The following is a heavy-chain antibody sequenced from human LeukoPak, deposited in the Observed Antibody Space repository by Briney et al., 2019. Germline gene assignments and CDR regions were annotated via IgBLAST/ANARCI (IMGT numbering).Heavy chain of an antibody. J-gene: IGHJ3*02. D-gene: IGHD2-15*01. CDR2: ISAYNGNT. CDR1: GYTFTSYG. Sequence: EASVKVSCKASGYTFTSYGISWVRQAPGQGLEGMGWISAYNGNTNYAQKLKGRVTMTTDTSTSTAYMELRSVRSDDTAVYYCARDCSGGSCYWGIWGQGTMVTVSS. V-gene: IGHV1-18*01. CDR3: ARDCSGGSCYWGI.